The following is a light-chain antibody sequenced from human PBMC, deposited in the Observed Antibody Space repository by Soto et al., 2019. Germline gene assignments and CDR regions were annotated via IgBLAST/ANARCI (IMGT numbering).Light chain of an antibody. J-gene: IGKJ3*01. V-gene: IGKV1-6*01. CDR2: AAS. CDR3: LQEHNYPFT. CDR1: QAIGND. Sequence: AIQMTQSPSSLSASVGDRVTITCRASQAIGNDLGWYQQKPGKAPKLLVYAASSLQIRVPSRFSGSGSDTVFTLTINSLQPEDFATYYCLQEHNYPFTFGPGTTVDL.